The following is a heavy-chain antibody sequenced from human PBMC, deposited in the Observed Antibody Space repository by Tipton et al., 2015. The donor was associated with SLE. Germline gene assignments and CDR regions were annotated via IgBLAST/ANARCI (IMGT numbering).Heavy chain of an antibody. Sequence: TLSLTCAVSGGSISSSNWWSWVRQPPGKGLEWIGVIYHSGSTNYNPSLKSRVTISVAKSKDQFSRKLSSVTAADTAVYYCARLRKGDYDFWSGDDRRWFAPWGQGTLVTVSS. J-gene: IGHJ5*02. CDR2: IYHSGST. V-gene: IGHV4-4*02. D-gene: IGHD3-3*01. CDR3: ARLRKGDYDFWSGDDRRWFAP. CDR1: GGSISSSNW.